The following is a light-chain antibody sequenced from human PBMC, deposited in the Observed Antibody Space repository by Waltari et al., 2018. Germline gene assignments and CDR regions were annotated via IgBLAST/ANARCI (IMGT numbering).Light chain of an antibody. CDR1: SSDVGGYHW. CDR3: GSFAGNNFYDVV. CDR2: DVS. Sequence: QSALTQPPSASGSPGQSVTISCTGTSSDVGGYHWLAWSQQHPGKAPKRLIYDVSYRPSGVPDRFSGSKSGDTASLTVSGLQAEDEADYYCGSFAGNNFYDVVFGGGTKLTVL. J-gene: IGLJ2*01. V-gene: IGLV2-8*01.